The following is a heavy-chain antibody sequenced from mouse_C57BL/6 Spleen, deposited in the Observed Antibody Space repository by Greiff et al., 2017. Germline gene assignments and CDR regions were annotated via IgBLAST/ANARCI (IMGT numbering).Heavy chain of an antibody. Sequence: LVESVAELVRPGASVKLSCTASGFNIKNTYMPWVKQRPEQGLEWIGRIDPANGNTKYAPKFQGKATITADTSSNTAYLQLSSLTSEDTAIYYCARSHYYGSSRYAMDYWGQGTSVTVSS. CDR1: GFNIKNTY. CDR2: IDPANGNT. J-gene: IGHJ4*01. V-gene: IGHV14-3*01. D-gene: IGHD1-1*01. CDR3: ARSHYYGSSRYAMDY.